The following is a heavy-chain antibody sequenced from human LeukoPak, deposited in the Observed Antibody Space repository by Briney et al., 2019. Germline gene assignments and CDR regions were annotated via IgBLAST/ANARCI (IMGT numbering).Heavy chain of an antibody. J-gene: IGHJ5*02. D-gene: IGHD3-9*01. CDR3: AKDRPLRYFDWLLHNWFDP. CDR2: IRYDGSNK. CDR1: GFTVSSNY. V-gene: IGHV3-30*02. Sequence: GGSLRLSCAASGFTVSSNYMSWVRQAPGKGLEWVAFIRYDGSNKYYADSVKGRFTISRDNSKNTLYLQMNSLRAEDTAVYYCAKDRPLRYFDWLLHNWFDPWGQGTLVTVSS.